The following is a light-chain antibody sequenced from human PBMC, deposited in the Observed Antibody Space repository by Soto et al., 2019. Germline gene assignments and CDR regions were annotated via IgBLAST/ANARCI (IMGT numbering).Light chain of an antibody. J-gene: IGKJ4*01. V-gene: IGKV1-6*01. CDR2: AAT. CDR3: QPYNNWPLT. CDR1: QGIRNN. Sequence: AIRMTQTPSSLSASVGDMVTIPCRASQGIRNNLGWYQQKSGKAPKILIYAATSLQIGVPSRFSGSASGTDFTLTINSLQSEDVAVYYCQPYNNWPLTFGGGTKVDIK.